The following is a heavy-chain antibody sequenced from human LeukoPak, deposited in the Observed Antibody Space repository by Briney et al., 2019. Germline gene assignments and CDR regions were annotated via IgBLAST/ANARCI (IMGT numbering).Heavy chain of an antibody. CDR3: AKGVRLRLGEDFDY. J-gene: IGHJ4*02. D-gene: IGHD3-16*01. CDR2: ISYSGGTT. CDR1: GFTFTSYA. Sequence: PGGSLRLSCASSGFTFTSYAVSWVRQAPGKGLESVSTISYSGGTTYHTDSVKSRFTISRDISKNTVYLQMNSLRAEDTAVYYCAKGVRLRLGEDFDYWGQGTLDTVSS. V-gene: IGHV3-23*01.